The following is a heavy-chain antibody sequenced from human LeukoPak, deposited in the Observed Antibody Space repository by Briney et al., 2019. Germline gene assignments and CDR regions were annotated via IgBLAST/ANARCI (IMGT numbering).Heavy chain of an antibody. V-gene: IGHV3-11*01. Sequence: PGGSLRLSCAASGFTFSDYYMSWIRQAPGKGLEWVSYISSSGSTIYYADSVKGRFTISRDNAKNSLYLQMNSLRAEDTAVYYCARDLVGTPILGYCSGGSCYPDLGYWGQGTLVTVSS. J-gene: IGHJ4*02. CDR1: GFTFSDYY. CDR2: ISSSGSTI. D-gene: IGHD2-15*01. CDR3: ARDLVGTPILGYCSGGSCYPDLGY.